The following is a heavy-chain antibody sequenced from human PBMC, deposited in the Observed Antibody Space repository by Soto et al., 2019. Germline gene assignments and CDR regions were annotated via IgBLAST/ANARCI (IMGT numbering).Heavy chain of an antibody. V-gene: IGHV3-11*05. CDR3: ARSLRGYSGYSGY. CDR1: GFTFSDYY. Sequence: QVPLVESGGGLVQPGGCLRLSCAASGFTFSDYYMSWIRQAPGKGLEWVSYISSSGSDTNYADSVKGRFTVARDNAKNSLYLQMNSLRAEDTAVYYCARSLRGYSGYSGYWGQGTLVTVSS. CDR2: ISSSGSDT. J-gene: IGHJ4*02. D-gene: IGHD5-12*01.